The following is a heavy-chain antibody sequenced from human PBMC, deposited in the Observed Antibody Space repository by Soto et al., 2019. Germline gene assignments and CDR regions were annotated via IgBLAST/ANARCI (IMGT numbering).Heavy chain of an antibody. CDR2: IKQDGSEK. V-gene: IGHV3-7*05. CDR3: ARDALGAYSSSWYFDY. D-gene: IGHD6-13*01. CDR1: GFTFSSYW. Sequence: GGSLRLSCAASGFTFSSYWMSWVRQAPGKGLEWVANIKQDGSEKYYVDSVKGRFTISRDNAKNSLYLQMNSLRAEDTAVYYCARDALGAYSSSWYFDYWGQGTLVTVSS. J-gene: IGHJ4*02.